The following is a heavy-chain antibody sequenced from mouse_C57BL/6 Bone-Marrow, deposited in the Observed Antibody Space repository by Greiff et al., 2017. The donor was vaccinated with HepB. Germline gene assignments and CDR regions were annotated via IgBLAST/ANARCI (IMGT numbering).Heavy chain of an antibody. D-gene: IGHD2-4*01. CDR3: ARRSYYDYDYAMDY. CDR2: IYPGDGDT. Sequence: VKLVESGPELVKPGASVKISCTASGYPFSASCMNWVKQRPGRGLEGIGRIYPGDGDTNYNGKFKGKATLTADKSSSTAYMQLSSLTSEDSAVYFCARRSYYDYDYAMDYWGQGTSVTVSS. J-gene: IGHJ4*01. V-gene: IGHV1-82*01. CDR1: GYPFSASC.